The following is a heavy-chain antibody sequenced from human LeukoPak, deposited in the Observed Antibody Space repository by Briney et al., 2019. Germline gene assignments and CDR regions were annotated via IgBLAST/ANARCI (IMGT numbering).Heavy chain of an antibody. CDR2: MNPNSGNT. CDR3: ARAYYYYYGMDV. V-gene: IGHV1-8*01. Sequence: ASVKVSCKASGYTFTSYDINRVRQATGQGLEWMGWMNPNSGNTGYAQKFQGRVTMTRNTSISTAYMELSSLRSEDTAVYYCARAYYYYYGMDVWGQGTTVTVSS. CDR1: GYTFTSYD. J-gene: IGHJ6*02.